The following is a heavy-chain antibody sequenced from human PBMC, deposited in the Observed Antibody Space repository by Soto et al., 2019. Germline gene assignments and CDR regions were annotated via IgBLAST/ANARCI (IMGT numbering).Heavy chain of an antibody. V-gene: IGHV1-3*05. CDR2: INAGNGNT. CDR3: ARDSGGADY. CDR1: GYTFTSYA. J-gene: IGHJ4*02. Sequence: QVQLVQSGAEEKKPGASVKVSCKASGYTFTSYAMHWVRQAPGQRREWMGWINAGNGNTNYTQKFQDRVTITRETSASTAYMELSSLRSEETAVYYCARDSGGADYWGQGTLVTVSS. D-gene: IGHD3-10*01.